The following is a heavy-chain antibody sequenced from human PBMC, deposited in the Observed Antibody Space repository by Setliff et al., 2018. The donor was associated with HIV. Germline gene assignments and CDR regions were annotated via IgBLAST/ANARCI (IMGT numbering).Heavy chain of an antibody. D-gene: IGHD3-10*01. CDR1: GETFNNFY. CDR2: IKPSETT. Sequence: SETLSLTCAVYGETFNNFYWSWIRQAPGKGLEWIGEIKPSETTNNNPSLKSRVTMSVDTSKKQFSLKLSSVTAADTAVYYCARGGGITWRSYSFDYWGQGSLVT. V-gene: IGHV4-34*01. CDR3: ARGGGITWRSYSFDY. J-gene: IGHJ4*02.